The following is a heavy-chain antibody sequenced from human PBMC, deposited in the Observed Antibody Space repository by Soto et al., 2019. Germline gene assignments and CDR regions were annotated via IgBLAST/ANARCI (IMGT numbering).Heavy chain of an antibody. J-gene: IGHJ4*02. CDR1: GGSISSSDYY. CDR2: IYYSGST. D-gene: IGHD7-27*01. CDR3: ARHQNWGFPDF. V-gene: IGHV4-39*01. Sequence: QLQLQASGPGLVKPSETLSLTCTVSGGSISSSDYYWGWIRQPPGKGLEWIGNIYYSGSTFYNPSLKSRVTISVDTSKNQSSLRLSSVTAADTALYYCARHQNWGFPDFWGQGILVTVSS.